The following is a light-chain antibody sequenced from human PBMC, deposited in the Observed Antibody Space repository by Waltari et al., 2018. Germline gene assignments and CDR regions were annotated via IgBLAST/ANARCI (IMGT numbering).Light chain of an antibody. V-gene: IGLV2-23*01. CDR2: EGS. CDR1: SSAVGSHNL. Sequence: QSALTQPASVSRSPGPPITTPSTRTSSAVGSHNLVSWYQQHPGKAPKLMIYEGSKRPSGVSNRFSGSKSGNTASLTISGLQAEDEADYYCCSYAGSVVFGGGTKLTVL. CDR3: CSYAGSVV. J-gene: IGLJ2*01.